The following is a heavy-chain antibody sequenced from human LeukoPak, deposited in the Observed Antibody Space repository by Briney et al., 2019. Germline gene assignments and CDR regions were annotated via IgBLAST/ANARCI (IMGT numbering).Heavy chain of an antibody. D-gene: IGHD5-24*01. Sequence: SETLSLTCTVSGGSISSSSYFWGWIRQPPEQGLEWIGSIYYSGSTYYNPSLKSRVTISVDTSKNQFSLRLSSVTAADTAVYYCARLWKDGPQTFDYWGQGTLVTVSS. CDR3: ARLWKDGPQTFDY. CDR2: IYYSGST. V-gene: IGHV4-39*01. J-gene: IGHJ4*02. CDR1: GGSISSSSYF.